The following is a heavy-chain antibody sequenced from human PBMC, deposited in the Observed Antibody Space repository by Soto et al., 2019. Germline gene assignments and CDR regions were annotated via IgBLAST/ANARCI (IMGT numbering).Heavy chain of an antibody. J-gene: IGHJ4*02. D-gene: IGHD2-8*01. CDR2: TYYRSKWYN. CDR1: GDSVSSNSAA. Sequence: SQTLSLTCAISGDSVSSNSAAWNWIRRSPSRGLEWLGRTYYRSKWYNDYAVSVKSRITINPDTSKNQFSLQLNSVTPEDTAVYYCAWSYCTNGVCWAFDYWGQGTLVTVSS. V-gene: IGHV6-1*01. CDR3: AWSYCTNGVCWAFDY.